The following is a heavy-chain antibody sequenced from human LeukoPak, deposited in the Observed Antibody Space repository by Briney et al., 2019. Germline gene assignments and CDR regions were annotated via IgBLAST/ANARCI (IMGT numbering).Heavy chain of an antibody. V-gene: IGHV3-21*01. CDR1: GFTFSSYS. Sequence: GGSLRLSCAASGFTFSSYSMNWVRQAPGKGLEWVSSISSSSSYIYYADSVRGRFTISRDNAKNSLYLQMNSLRAEDTAVYYCARALSIAARPNWFDPWGQGTLVTVSS. D-gene: IGHD6-6*01. J-gene: IGHJ5*02. CDR3: ARALSIAARPNWFDP. CDR2: ISSSSSYI.